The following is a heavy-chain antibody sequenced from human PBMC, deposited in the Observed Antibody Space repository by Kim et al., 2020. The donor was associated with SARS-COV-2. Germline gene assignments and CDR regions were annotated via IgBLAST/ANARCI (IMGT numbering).Heavy chain of an antibody. CDR2: ISGDGGII. V-gene: IGHV3-43*02. J-gene: IGHJ4*02. D-gene: IGHD3-10*01. Sequence: GGSLRLSCAASGCTFDDYVMHWVRQAPGKGLECVSLISGDGGIIHYADSVKGRFTISRDNRKNSLYLQMNSLRTEDSALYYCARDISVARGVYDYWGQGT. CDR1: GCTFDDYV. CDR3: ARDISVARGVYDY.